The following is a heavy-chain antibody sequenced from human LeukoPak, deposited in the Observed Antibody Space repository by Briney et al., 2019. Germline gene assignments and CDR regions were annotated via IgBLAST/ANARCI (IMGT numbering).Heavy chain of an antibody. D-gene: IGHD4-17*01. J-gene: IGHJ5*02. CDR3: AREITVTTLYWFDP. CDR1: GGSISSYY. V-gene: IGHV4-59*01. CDR2: IYYSGST. Sequence: SETLSLTCTVSGGSISSYYWSWIRQPPGRGLEWIGYIYYSGSTNYNPPLKSRVTISVDTSKNQFSLKLSSVTAAVTAVYYCAREITVTTLYWFDPWGQGTLVTVSS.